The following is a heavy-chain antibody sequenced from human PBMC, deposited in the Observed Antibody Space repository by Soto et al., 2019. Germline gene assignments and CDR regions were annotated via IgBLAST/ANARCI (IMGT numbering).Heavy chain of an antibody. CDR2: IYWDDDK. CDR3: VHGSLGSYGHVYFDY. D-gene: IGHD5-18*01. Sequence: ASGPTQVYPTQTRTLTCSLSGFSVSSNGARVGWIRQPPGKALEWLALIYWDDDKKYNPSLKSRLTINKDTSEDQVVLTLPDVDHADTATYFCVHGSLGSYGHVYFDYWGQGTLVSVSS. CDR1: GFSVSSNGAR. J-gene: IGHJ4*02. V-gene: IGHV2-5*02.